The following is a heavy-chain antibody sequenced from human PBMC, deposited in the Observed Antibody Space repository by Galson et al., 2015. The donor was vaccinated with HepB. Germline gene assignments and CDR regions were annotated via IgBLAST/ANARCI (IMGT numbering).Heavy chain of an antibody. J-gene: IGHJ4*02. CDR3: AKVPISNTYDFWSGYYIGYFDY. Sequence: LRLSCAASGFTFGDYAMHWVRQAPGKGLEWVSGISWNSGSIAYADSVKGRFTISRDNAKNSLYLQMNSLRAEDTALYYCAKVPISNTYDFWSGYYIGYFDYWGQGTLVTVSS. CDR1: GFTFGDYA. D-gene: IGHD3-3*01. V-gene: IGHV3-9*01. CDR2: ISWNSGSI.